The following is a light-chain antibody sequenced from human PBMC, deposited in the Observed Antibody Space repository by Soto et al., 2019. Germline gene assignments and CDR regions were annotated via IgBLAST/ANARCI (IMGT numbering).Light chain of an antibody. Sequence: QSALTQPRSVSGSPGQSVTISCTGTSSDIGGYNYVSWYQQHPGKVPKLMIYDVSKQPSGVPDRFSGSKSGNTASLTISGLKVEDDADYYCCSYAGSYTVVFGGGTKLTVL. CDR1: SSDIGGYNY. CDR2: DVS. V-gene: IGLV2-11*01. J-gene: IGLJ2*01. CDR3: CSYAGSYTVV.